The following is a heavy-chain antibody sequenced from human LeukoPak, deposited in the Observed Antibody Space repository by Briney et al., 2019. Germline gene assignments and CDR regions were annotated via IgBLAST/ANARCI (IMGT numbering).Heavy chain of an antibody. J-gene: IGHJ3*02. CDR2: ISGSGGSA. D-gene: IGHD1-1*01. Sequence: GGSLRLSCAASGFTFSSYAMSWVRQAPGKGLEWVSAISGSGGSAYHADSVKGRFTISRDNSRNSLYLQMNSLRAEDTALYYCARGATTGRGAFDIWGQGTMVTVSS. CDR3: ARGATTGRGAFDI. CDR1: GFTFSSYA. V-gene: IGHV3-23*01.